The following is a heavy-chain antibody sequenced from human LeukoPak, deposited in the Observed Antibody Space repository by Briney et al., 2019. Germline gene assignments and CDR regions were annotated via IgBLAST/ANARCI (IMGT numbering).Heavy chain of an antibody. J-gene: IGHJ6*03. CDR2: ISTSSSYI. V-gene: IGHV3-21*03. D-gene: IGHD6-13*01. CDR1: GFTFSSYT. CDR3: TTSAAAGTFVREPQWWYYYYYMDV. Sequence: TGGSLRLSCAASGFTFSSYTMNWVRQAPGKGLEWVSSISTSSSYIYYADSLKGRFTISRDNAKNSLYLQMNSLKTEDTAVYYCTTSAAAGTFVREPQWWYYYYYMDVRGKGTTVTVSS.